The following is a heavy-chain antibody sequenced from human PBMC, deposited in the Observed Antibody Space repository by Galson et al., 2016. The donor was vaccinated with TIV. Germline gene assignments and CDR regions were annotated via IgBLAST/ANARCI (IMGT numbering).Heavy chain of an antibody. D-gene: IGHD4-17*01. Sequence: VTLSLPCAVSGYAIKSGYYWGWIRQPPGKGLQWIGSIYESGTPYYNPSLKSRLTMSVDTSKNQFSLKLSSVTAADPAVYYCVREGSTVTMHHYFGMAVGGQGTSVTVSS. CDR3: VREGSTVTMHHYFGMAV. J-gene: IGHJ6*02. CDR1: GYAIKSGYY. CDR2: IYESGTP. V-gene: IGHV4-38-2*02.